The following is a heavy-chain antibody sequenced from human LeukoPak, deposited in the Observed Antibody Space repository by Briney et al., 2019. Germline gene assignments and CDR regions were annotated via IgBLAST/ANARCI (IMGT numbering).Heavy chain of an antibody. CDR2: IYIGDFDT. Sequence: GESLKISCKASGFSFTTYSIGWVRQMPGKGLEWMGIIYIGDFDTRYSPSFQGQVTISADKSITTAYLQWSSLKASDTAMYYCARGTALRHYYFDYWGQGSLVTVSS. CDR1: GFSFTTYS. V-gene: IGHV5-51*01. CDR3: ARGTALRHYYFDY. D-gene: IGHD1/OR15-1a*01. J-gene: IGHJ4*02.